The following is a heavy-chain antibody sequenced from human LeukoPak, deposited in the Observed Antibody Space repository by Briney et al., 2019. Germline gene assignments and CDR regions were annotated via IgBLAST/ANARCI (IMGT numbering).Heavy chain of an antibody. V-gene: IGHV1-46*01. CDR1: GYTFTSYY. Sequence: ASVKVPCKASGYTFTSYYMHWVRQAPGQGLEWMGIINPSGGSTSYAQKFQGRVTMTRDTSTSTVYMELSSLRSEDTAVYYCARDTSTGYSSSWYRSNAFDIWGQGTMVTVSS. CDR2: INPSGGST. J-gene: IGHJ3*02. D-gene: IGHD6-13*01. CDR3: ARDTSTGYSSSWYRSNAFDI.